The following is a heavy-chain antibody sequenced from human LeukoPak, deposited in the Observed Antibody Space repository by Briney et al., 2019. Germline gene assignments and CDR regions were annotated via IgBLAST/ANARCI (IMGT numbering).Heavy chain of an antibody. J-gene: IGHJ5*02. CDR3: ARDLYYYDSSGLNWFDP. Sequence: ASVKVSCKASGYTFTSYGISWVRQAPGQGLEWMGWISAYNGNTNYAQKLQGRVTMTTDTSTSTAYMELRSLRSDDTAVYYCARDLYYYDSSGLNWFDPWGQGTLVTVSS. CDR2: ISAYNGNT. CDR1: GYTFTSYG. V-gene: IGHV1-18*01. D-gene: IGHD3-22*01.